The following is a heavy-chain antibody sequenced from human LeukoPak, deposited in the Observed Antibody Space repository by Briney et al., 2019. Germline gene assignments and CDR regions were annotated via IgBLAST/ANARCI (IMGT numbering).Heavy chain of an antibody. Sequence: GRSLTLSCAASGFTFSSYGMHWVRQAPGKGLEWVAVIWYDGSNKYYADSVKGRFTISRDNSKNTLYLQMNSLRAEDTAVYYCARERIRYYYYGMDVWGQGTTVTVSS. V-gene: IGHV3-33*01. D-gene: IGHD1-20*01. J-gene: IGHJ6*02. CDR3: ARERIRYYYYGMDV. CDR2: IWYDGSNK. CDR1: GFTFSSYG.